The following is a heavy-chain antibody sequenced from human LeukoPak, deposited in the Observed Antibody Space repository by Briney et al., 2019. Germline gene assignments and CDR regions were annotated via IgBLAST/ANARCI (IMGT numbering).Heavy chain of an antibody. CDR1: GYTFTGYY. CDR3: ARSMDSSSWVDY. Sequence: GASVKVSCKASGYTFTGYYMHWARQAPGQGLEWMGWINPNSGGTNYAQKFQGWVTMTRDTSISTAYMELSRLRSDDTAVYYCARSMDSSSWVDYWGQGTLVTVSS. CDR2: INPNSGGT. J-gene: IGHJ4*02. D-gene: IGHD6-13*01. V-gene: IGHV1-2*04.